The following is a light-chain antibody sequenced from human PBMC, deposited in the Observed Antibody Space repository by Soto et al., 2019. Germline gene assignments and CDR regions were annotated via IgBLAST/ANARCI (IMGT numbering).Light chain of an antibody. J-gene: IGLJ3*02. Sequence: SYELTQPPSVSVSPGQTASITCSGDKLGDKYACWYQQKPGQSPVLVIYQDSKRPSGIPERFSGSNSGNTATLTISGTQAEDEADYYCSSYTRTTTFVVFGGGTKLTVL. CDR2: QDS. V-gene: IGLV3-1*01. CDR1: KLGDKY. CDR3: SSYTRTTTFVV.